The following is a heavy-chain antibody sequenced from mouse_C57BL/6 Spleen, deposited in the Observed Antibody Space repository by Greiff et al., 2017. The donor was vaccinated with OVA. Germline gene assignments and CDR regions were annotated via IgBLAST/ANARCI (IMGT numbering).Heavy chain of an antibody. V-gene: IGHV3-6*01. Sequence: DVKLQESGPGLVTPSQSLSLTCSVTGYSITSGYYWNWIRQFPGNKLEWMGYISYDGSNNYNPSLKNRISITRDTSKNQFFLKLNSVTTEDTATYYCARDPDGYYWYFDVWGTGTTVTVAS. CDR3: ARDPDGYYWYFDV. J-gene: IGHJ1*03. CDR2: ISYDGSN. D-gene: IGHD2-3*01. CDR1: GYSITSGYY.